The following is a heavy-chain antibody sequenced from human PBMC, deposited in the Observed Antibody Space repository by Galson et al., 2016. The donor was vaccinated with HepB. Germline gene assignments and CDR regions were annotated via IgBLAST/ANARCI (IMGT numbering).Heavy chain of an antibody. D-gene: IGHD6-13*01. CDR1: GFPFSSYA. CDR2: INTNTEEP. Sequence: SVKVSCKASGFPFSSYAMNWVRQAPGQGLEWMGWINTNTEEPTYAPGFTGRFVFSLDTSVSTAYLHISSLKPEDTAVYFCARGGSSWDLLDYWGQGTLVTVSS. J-gene: IGHJ4*02. V-gene: IGHV7-4-1*02. CDR3: ARGGSSWDLLDY.